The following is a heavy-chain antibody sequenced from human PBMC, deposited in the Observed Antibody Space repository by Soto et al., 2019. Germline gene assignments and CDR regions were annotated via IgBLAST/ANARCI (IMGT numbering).Heavy chain of an antibody. V-gene: IGHV3-30-3*01. Sequence: GGSLRLSCAASGFTFSSYAMHWVRQAPGKGLEWVAVISYDGSNKYYADSVKGRFTISRDNSKNTLYLQMNSLRAEDTAVYYCARDINRHLYGMDVWGQGTTVTVSS. CDR1: GFTFSSYA. J-gene: IGHJ6*02. CDR3: ARDINRHLYGMDV. CDR2: ISYDGSNK. D-gene: IGHD1-20*01.